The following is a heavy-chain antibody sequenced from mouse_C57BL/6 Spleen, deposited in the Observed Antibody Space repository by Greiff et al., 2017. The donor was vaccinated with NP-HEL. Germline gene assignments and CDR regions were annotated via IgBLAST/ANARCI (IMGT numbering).Heavy chain of an antibody. CDR1: GFTFSDYG. CDR3: ARRYYGSSYVGYFDV. Sequence: EVQLVESGGGLVKPGGSLKLSCAASGFTFSDYGMHWVRQAPEKGLEWVAYISSGSSTIYYADTVKGRFTISRDNAKNTLFLQMTSLRSEDTAMYYCARRYYGSSYVGYFDVWGTGTTVTVSS. D-gene: IGHD1-1*01. J-gene: IGHJ1*03. V-gene: IGHV5-17*01. CDR2: ISSGSSTI.